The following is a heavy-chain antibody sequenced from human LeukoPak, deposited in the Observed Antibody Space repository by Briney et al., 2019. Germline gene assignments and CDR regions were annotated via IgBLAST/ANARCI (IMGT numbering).Heavy chain of an antibody. J-gene: IGHJ5*02. CDR1: GGTFSSYA. V-gene: IGHV1-69*06. CDR3: AREGYCSGGSCYSRWFDR. D-gene: IGHD2-15*01. Sequence: GCSVKVSCKASGGTFSSYAISWVRQAPGQGLEWMGGIIPIFGTANYAQKFQGRVTITADKSTSTAYMELSSLRSEDTAVYYCAREGYCSGGSCYSRWFDRWGQGTLVTVSS. CDR2: IIPIFGTA.